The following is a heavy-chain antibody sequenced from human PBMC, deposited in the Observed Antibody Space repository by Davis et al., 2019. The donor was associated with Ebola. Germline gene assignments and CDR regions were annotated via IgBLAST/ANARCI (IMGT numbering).Heavy chain of an antibody. D-gene: IGHD1-26*01. V-gene: IGHV4-61*08. CDR2: IYYSGST. Sequence: MPSETLSLTCAVSGGSISSGGYSWSWIRQPPGKGLEWIGYIYYSGSTNYNPSLKSRVTISVDTSKNQFSLKLSSVTAADTAVYYCARGDRGSYVAGHWGQGTLVTVSS. CDR3: ARGDRGSYVAGH. J-gene: IGHJ4*02. CDR1: GGSISSGGYS.